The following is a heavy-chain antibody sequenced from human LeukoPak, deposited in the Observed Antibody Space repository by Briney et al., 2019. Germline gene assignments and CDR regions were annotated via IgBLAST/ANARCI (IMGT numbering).Heavy chain of an antibody. Sequence: RASVKVSCKASGGTFSSYAISWVRQAPGQGLEWMGGIIPIFGTANHAQKFQDRVTITADESTSTAYMELSNLRSEVTAVYYCARRGDGYNLYWFDPWGQGTLVTVSS. J-gene: IGHJ5*02. D-gene: IGHD5-24*01. CDR2: IIPIFGTA. CDR3: ARRGDGYNLYWFDP. V-gene: IGHV1-69*13. CDR1: GGTFSSYA.